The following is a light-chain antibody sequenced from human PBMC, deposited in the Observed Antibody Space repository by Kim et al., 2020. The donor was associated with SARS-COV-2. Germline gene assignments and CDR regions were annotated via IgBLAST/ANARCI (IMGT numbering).Light chain of an antibody. V-gene: IGKV3-15*01. Sequence: VSPGERAPLPCRASQSVGTNVAWYQQKAGQAPQLLIYGASTRAAGIPARFSGSGSGTEFTLTISSLQSEDLAVYSCQQYDDWPPWTFGQGTKLEI. J-gene: IGKJ1*01. CDR2: GAS. CDR1: QSVGTN. CDR3: QQYDDWPPWT.